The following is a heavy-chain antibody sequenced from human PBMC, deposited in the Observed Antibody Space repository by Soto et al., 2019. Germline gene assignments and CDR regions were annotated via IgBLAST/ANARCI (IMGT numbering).Heavy chain of an antibody. CDR1: GGSISSSSYY. CDR3: TRHAIGVVVPAAIRN. CDR2: IYYSGTS. Sequence: SETLSLTCAVSGGSISSSSYYWDWIRQPPGKGLEWIGTIYYSGTSNYNPSLRGRVTIVVDTSKNEFSLRLTSATAADTAVYYCTRHAIGVVVPAAIRNWGQGSLVTVSS. D-gene: IGHD2-15*01. V-gene: IGHV4-39*01. J-gene: IGHJ1*01.